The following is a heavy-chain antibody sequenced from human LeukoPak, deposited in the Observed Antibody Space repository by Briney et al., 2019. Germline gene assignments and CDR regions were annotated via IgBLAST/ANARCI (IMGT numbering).Heavy chain of an antibody. J-gene: IGHJ3*02. CDR3: ARTVDPGAFDI. CDR1: GFTFSSYE. V-gene: IGHV3-48*03. D-gene: IGHD2-15*01. CDR2: IGSSDSTT. Sequence: PGGSLRLSCVASGFTFSSYEMNWVRQAPGKGLEWLSYIGSSDSTTHYADSVKGRFTISRDNAKNSLYLQMNSLRAEDTALYHCARTVDPGAFDIWGQGTMVTVSS.